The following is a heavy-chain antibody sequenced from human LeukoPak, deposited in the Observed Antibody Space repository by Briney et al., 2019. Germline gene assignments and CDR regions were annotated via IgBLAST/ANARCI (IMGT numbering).Heavy chain of an antibody. D-gene: IGHD3-10*01. J-gene: IGHJ4*02. CDR1: GVSISSEY. CDR2: IYYSGTT. Sequence: PSETLSLTCSVAGVSISSEYYSWVRQPPGKGLEWIGYIYYSGTTYYNPSLKSRVTISGDTSKNQFSLKLRSVTAADTAVYYCATGRSSGSGNYFTVEFDYWGQGTLVTVSS. V-gene: IGHV4-59*01. CDR3: ATGRSSGSGNYFTVEFDY.